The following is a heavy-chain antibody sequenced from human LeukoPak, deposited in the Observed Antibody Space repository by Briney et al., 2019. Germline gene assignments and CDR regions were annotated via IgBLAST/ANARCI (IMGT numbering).Heavy chain of an antibody. V-gene: IGHV1-18*01. CDR1: GYTFTSYG. J-gene: IGHJ4*02. D-gene: IGHD3-9*01. CDR2: FSAYNGNT. Sequence: ASVKVSCKASGYTFTSYGISWVRQAPGQGLEWMGWFSAYNGNTNYAQKLQGRVTMTTDTSTSTAYMELRSLRSDDTAVHYCARDGGYDILTGYSSIDYWGQGTLVTVSS. CDR3: ARDGGYDILTGYSSIDY.